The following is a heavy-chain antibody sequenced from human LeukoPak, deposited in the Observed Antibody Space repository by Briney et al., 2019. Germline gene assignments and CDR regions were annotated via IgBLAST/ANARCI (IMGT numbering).Heavy chain of an antibody. CDR1: GFTFSSYA. J-gene: IGHJ4*02. CDR3: ARDRHDYTHYFDY. CDR2: ISGSTAIT. D-gene: IGHD4-11*01. V-gene: IGHV3-23*01. Sequence: GGSLRLSCAASGFTFSSYAMSWVRQAPGKGLDWVSSISGSTAITYYVDSVKGRFTISRDNSKNTLYLQMNSLRAEDTAVYYCARDRHDYTHYFDYWGQGTLVTVSS.